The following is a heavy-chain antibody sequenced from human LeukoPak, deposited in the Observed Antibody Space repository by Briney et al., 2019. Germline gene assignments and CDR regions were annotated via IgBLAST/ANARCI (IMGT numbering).Heavy chain of an antibody. CDR1: GYTLTELS. J-gene: IGHJ4*02. V-gene: IGHV1-24*01. Sequence: ASVKVSCKVSGYTLTELSMHWVRQAPGKGLEWMGGFDPEDGETIYAQKFQGRVTMTEDTSTDTAYMELSSLRSENTAVYYCASTVATKKEYCSRTSCYSFDYWGQGTLVTVSS. CDR3: ASTVATKKEYCSRTSCYSFDY. CDR2: FDPEDGET. D-gene: IGHD2-2*01.